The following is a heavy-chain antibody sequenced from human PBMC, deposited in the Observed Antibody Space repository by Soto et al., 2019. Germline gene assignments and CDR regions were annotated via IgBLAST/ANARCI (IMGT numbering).Heavy chain of an antibody. V-gene: IGHV3-49*03. Sequence: GGSLRLSCTASGFTFGAYAMNWFRQAPGKGLEWVGFIRNKAYGETAEYAATVKGRFTISRDDSQSIAYLQMNSLKTEDTAVYYCSRLGSGRAAAGHFDYWGQGTLVTVSS. CDR2: IRNKAYGETA. CDR3: SRLGSGRAAAGHFDY. D-gene: IGHD6-13*01. J-gene: IGHJ4*02. CDR1: GFTFGAYA.